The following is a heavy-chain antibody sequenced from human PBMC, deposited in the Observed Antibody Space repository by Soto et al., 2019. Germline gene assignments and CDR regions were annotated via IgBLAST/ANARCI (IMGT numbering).Heavy chain of an antibody. CDR2: IKQDGSEK. V-gene: IGHV3-7*03. CDR3: ARADKFWGIYGMDV. CDR1: GFTFSSYW. Sequence: EVQLVESGGGLVQPGGSLRLSCAASGFTFSSYWMSWVRQAPGKGLEWVANIKQDGSEKYYVDSVKGRFTISRDNAKNSLYLQMNSLRAEETSVYYCARADKFWGIYGMDVWGQGTTVTVSS. J-gene: IGHJ6*02. D-gene: IGHD7-27*01.